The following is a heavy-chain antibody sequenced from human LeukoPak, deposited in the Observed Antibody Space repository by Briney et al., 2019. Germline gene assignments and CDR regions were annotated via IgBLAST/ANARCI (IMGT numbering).Heavy chain of an antibody. CDR1: GGSISNSNYF. Sequence: SGTLSPTCTVSGGSISNSNYFWAWIRQPPGKGLEWIGSIYYSGSTYYNPSLKSRVTISVNKSKNQFSLKLSSVTAADTAVYYCAGSRFLENYYGIDVWGQGTTVTVSS. V-gene: IGHV4-39*01. CDR3: AGSRFLENYYGIDV. CDR2: IYYSGST. D-gene: IGHD3-3*01. J-gene: IGHJ6*02.